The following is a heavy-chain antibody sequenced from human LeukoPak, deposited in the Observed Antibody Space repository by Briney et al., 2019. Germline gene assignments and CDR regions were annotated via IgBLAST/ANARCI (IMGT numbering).Heavy chain of an antibody. J-gene: IGHJ4*02. CDR3: ARQFDSSSYFYFDC. CDR2: IYYSGST. CDR1: GGSISTYY. Sequence: SETLSLTCTVSGGSISTYYWGWIRQPPGKGLEWIGNIYYSGSTYYNPSLKGRVTISVDTSKNQFSLKLSSVTAADTAVYYCARQFDSSSYFYFDCWGQGTLVTVSS. D-gene: IGHD3-22*01. V-gene: IGHV4-39*01.